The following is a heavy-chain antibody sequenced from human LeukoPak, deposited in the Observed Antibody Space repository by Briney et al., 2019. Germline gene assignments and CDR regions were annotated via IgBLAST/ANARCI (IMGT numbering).Heavy chain of an antibody. Sequence: ASVKVSCKASGYTFTSYDINWVRQATGQGLGWMGWMNPNSGNTGYAQKFQGRVTMTRNTSISTAYTELSSLRSEDTAVYYCARGGNIVATNGYYYMTSGAKGPRSPSP. J-gene: IGHJ6*03. CDR1: GYTFTSYD. V-gene: IGHV1-8*01. CDR2: MNPNSGNT. CDR3: ARGGNIVATNGYYYMTS. D-gene: IGHD5-12*01.